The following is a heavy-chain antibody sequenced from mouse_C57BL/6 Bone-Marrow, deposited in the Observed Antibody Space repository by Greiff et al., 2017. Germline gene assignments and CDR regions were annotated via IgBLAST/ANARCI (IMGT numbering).Heavy chain of an antibody. CDR3: VRHTDYGGYFDV. CDR1: GFSFNTYA. J-gene: IGHJ1*03. D-gene: IGHD2-4*01. CDR2: IRSKSNNYAT. Sequence: DVHLVESGGGLVQPKGSLKLSCAASGFSFNTYAMNWVRQAPGKGLEWVARIRSKSNNYATYYADSVKDRFTISRDDSESMLYLQMNNLKTEDTAMYYCVRHTDYGGYFDVWGTGTTVTVSS. V-gene: IGHV10-1*01.